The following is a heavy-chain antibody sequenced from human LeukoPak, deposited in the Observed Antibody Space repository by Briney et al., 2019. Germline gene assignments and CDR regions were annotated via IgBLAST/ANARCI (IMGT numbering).Heavy chain of an antibody. CDR1: GFTFSSYS. V-gene: IGHV3-23*01. CDR3: AKVVAHYYDSSGYYWRGFDY. D-gene: IGHD3-22*01. J-gene: IGHJ4*02. Sequence: GVSLRLSCAASGFTFSSYSMNWVRQAPGKGLAWVSSISGSGGSTYYADSVKGRFTISRDNSKNTLYLQMNSLRAEDTAVYFCAKVVAHYYDSSGYYWRGFDYWGQGSLVTLSS. CDR2: ISGSGGST.